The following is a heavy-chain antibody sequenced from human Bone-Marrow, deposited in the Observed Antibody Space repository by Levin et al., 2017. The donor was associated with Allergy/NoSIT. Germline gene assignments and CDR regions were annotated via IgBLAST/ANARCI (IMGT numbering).Heavy chain of an antibody. D-gene: IGHD2-2*01. J-gene: IGHJ4*02. V-gene: IGHV4-31*03. CDR3: ARGGRDIVVVDY. CDR2: IYYSGST. Sequence: SCTVSGGSISSGGYYWSWIRQHPGKGLEWIGYIYYSGSTYYNPSLKSRVTISVDTSKNQFSLKLSSVTAADTAVYYCARGGRDIVVVDYWGQGTLVTVSS. CDR1: GGSISSGGYY.